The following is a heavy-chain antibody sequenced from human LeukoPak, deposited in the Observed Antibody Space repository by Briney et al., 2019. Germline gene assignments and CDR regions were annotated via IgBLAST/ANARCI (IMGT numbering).Heavy chain of an antibody. V-gene: IGHV1-18*01. D-gene: IGHD3-9*01. CDR3: ARMAYDFLTGYFQPNWFDP. CDR2: ISGYNGST. J-gene: IGHJ5*02. Sequence: GASVKVSCKASGYTFTKYGISWVRQAPGKGLEWMGWISGYNGSTKNVQKFRGRVTMTTDTSTSTAYMELRSLRSDDTAVYFCARMAYDFLTGYFQPNWFDPWGQGTLVTVSS. CDR1: GYTFTKYG.